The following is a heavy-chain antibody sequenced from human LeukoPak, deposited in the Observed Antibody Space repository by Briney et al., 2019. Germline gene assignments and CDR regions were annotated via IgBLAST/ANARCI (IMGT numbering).Heavy chain of an antibody. CDR3: AKDIAAAGTGWYFDL. CDR2: ISWNSGSI. CDR1: GFTFDDYA. D-gene: IGHD6-13*01. Sequence: GRSLRLSCAASGFTFDDYAMHWVRQAPGKGLEWVSGISWNSGSIGYAVSVKGRFTISRDNAKNSLYLQMNSLRAEDTALYYCAKDIAAAGTGWYFDLWGRGTLVTVSS. V-gene: IGHV3-9*01. J-gene: IGHJ2*01.